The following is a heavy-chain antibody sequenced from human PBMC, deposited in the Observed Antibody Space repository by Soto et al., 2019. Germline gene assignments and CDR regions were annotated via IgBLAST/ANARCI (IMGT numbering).Heavy chain of an antibody. CDR3: ARKFAPEFFDS. V-gene: IGHV5-51*01. J-gene: IGHJ4*02. Sequence: PGESLKISCKGSGYTFSTYWIAWVRQMPGKGLEWMGLIYPSDSDTKYSPAFQGQVTISADKSINTVYLQWTSLKASDSGMYYCARKFAPEFFDSWGQGTLVTVSS. CDR2: IYPSDSDT. CDR1: GYTFSTYW. D-gene: IGHD3-10*01.